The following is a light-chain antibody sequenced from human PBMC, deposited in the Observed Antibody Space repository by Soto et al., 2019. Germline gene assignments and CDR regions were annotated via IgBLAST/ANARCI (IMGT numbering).Light chain of an antibody. CDR3: QQRSNWPLT. J-gene: IGKJ4*01. CDR2: DAS. Sequence: EIFLTQSPGTLSLSRWEIATLSCRASQSVSSYLAWYQQKPGQAPRLLIYDASNRATGIPARFSGSGSGTDFTLTISSLEPEDFAVYYCQQRSNWPLTFGGGTMVDVK. V-gene: IGKV3-11*01. CDR1: QSVSSY.